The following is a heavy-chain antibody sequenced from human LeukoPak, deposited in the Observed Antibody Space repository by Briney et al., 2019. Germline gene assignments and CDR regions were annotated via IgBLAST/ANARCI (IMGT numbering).Heavy chain of an antibody. V-gene: IGHV1-69*06. CDR1: GGTFSSYA. D-gene: IGHD3-10*01. Sequence: ASVKVSCKASGGTFSSYAISWVRQAPGQGLEWMGRIIPIFGTANYAQKFRGRVTITADKSTRTAYMELSGLRSEDTAVYYCARGPPMVRGAYDIWGQGTMVTVSS. J-gene: IGHJ3*02. CDR2: IIPIFGTA. CDR3: ARGPPMVRGAYDI.